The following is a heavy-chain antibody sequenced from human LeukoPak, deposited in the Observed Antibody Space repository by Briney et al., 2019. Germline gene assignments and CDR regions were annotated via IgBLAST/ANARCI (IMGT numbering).Heavy chain of an antibody. CDR2: IYYSGST. V-gene: IGHV4-39*07. CDR3: ARGWGIVGATASNPFDY. D-gene: IGHD1-26*01. CDR1: GGSISSSSYF. Sequence: SETLSLTCTVSGGSISSSSYFWVWIRQPPGKGLEWIGSIYYSGSTYYNPSLKSRVTMSVDTSKNQFSLKLSSVTAADTAVYYCARGWGIVGATASNPFDYWGQGTLVTVSS. J-gene: IGHJ4*02.